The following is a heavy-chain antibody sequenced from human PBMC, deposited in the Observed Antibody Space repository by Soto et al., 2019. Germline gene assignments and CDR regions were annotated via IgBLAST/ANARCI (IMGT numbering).Heavy chain of an antibody. CDR2: IYYSGST. CDR1: GCSMSSYY. J-gene: IGHJ3*02. Sequence: ESLARTGSISGCSMSSYYWNWIRQPPGKGLEWIGYIYYSGSTNYNPSLKSRVTISVDTSKNQFSLKLSSVTAADTAVYYCASLGWIQLWYAFDISGQGTMVPL. V-gene: IGHV4-59*01. D-gene: IGHD5-18*01. CDR3: ASLGWIQLWYAFDI.